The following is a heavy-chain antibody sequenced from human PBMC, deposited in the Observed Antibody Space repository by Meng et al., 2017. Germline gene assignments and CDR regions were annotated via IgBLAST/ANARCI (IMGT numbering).Heavy chain of an antibody. J-gene: IGHJ2*01. CDR3: ARVRRQGVWYFDL. Sequence: GGSLRLSCAASGFTFSSYSMNWVRQAPGKGLEWVSSISSSSSYIYYADSVKGRFTISRDNAKNSLYLQMNSLRAEDTAVYYCARVRRQGVWYFDLWGRGTLVTVSS. CDR2: ISSSSSYI. D-gene: IGHD3-16*01. CDR1: GFTFSSYS. V-gene: IGHV3-21*01.